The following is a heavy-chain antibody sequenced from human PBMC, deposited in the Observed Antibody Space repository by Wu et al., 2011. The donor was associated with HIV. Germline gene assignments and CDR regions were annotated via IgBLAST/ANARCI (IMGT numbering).Heavy chain of an antibody. D-gene: IGHD2-21*01. CDR2: IIPMFGKA. CDR1: GGTFNSYG. CDR3: ARDFGGDEEY. J-gene: IGHJ4*02. V-gene: IGHV1-69*14. Sequence: QVQLVQSGAEVKKPGSSVKVSCKASGGTFNSYGISWVRQAPGQGLEWMGGIIPMFGKANYAQKFQGRVTITADKSTSTAYMELRSLRSEDTAVYYCARDFGGDEEYWGQGTLVTVSS.